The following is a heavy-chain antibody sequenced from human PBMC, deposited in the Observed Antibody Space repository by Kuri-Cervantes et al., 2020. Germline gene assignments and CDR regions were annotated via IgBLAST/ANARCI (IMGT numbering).Heavy chain of an antibody. V-gene: IGHV3-23*01. CDR3: AKGDCISTTCPFEY. CDR2: ISGSGGST. Sequence: GESLKISCAASGFTFSDYYMSWIRQAPGKGLEWVSAISGSGGSTYYADSVKGRFTISRDNSKNTLYLEVNSLRAEDTAVYYCAKGDCISTTCPFEYWGQGTLVTVSS. J-gene: IGHJ4*02. D-gene: IGHD2/OR15-2a*01. CDR1: GFTFSDYY.